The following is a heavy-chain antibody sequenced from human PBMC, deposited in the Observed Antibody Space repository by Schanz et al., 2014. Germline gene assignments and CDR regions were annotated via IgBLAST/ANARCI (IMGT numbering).Heavy chain of an antibody. D-gene: IGHD3-10*01. CDR2: IKRDGSEK. CDR1: GFSFSTYW. CDR3: AKGRFGELSAFDI. J-gene: IGHJ3*02. Sequence: EEQLVESGGGLVQPGGSLRLSCAASGFSFSTYWMSWVRQAPGKGLEWVANIKRDGSEKNYLDSVKGRFTISRDNAKNSLCLQMNSLRGEDTAVYYCAKGRFGELSAFDIWGQGTMVTVSS. V-gene: IGHV3-7*02.